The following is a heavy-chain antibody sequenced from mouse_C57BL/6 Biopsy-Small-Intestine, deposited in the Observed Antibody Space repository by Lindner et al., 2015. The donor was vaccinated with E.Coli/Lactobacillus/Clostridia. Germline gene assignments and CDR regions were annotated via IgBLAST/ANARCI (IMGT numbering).Heavy chain of an antibody. CDR2: IRSKSNNYAT. D-gene: IGHD2-4*01. J-gene: IGHJ4*01. V-gene: IGHV10-1*01. Sequence: VQLQESGGGLVQPKGSLKLSCAASGFSFNTYAMNWVRQAPGKGLEWVARIRSKSNNYATYYADSVKDRFTISRDDSESMLYLQMNNLKTEDTAMYYCARLITPPYYYAMDYWGQGTSVTVSS. CDR3: ARLITPPYYYAMDY. CDR1: GFSFNTYA.